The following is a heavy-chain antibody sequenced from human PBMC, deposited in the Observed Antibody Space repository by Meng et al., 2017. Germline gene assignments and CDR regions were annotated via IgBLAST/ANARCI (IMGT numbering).Heavy chain of an antibody. Sequence: SETLSLTCTVSGGSISSYYWSWIRQPPGKGLEWIGYIYYSGSTNYNPSLKSRVTISVDTSKNQFSLKLSSVTAADTAVYYCAGTEDYYFDNWGQGTLVTVSS. J-gene: IGHJ4*02. CDR3: AGTEDYYFDN. D-gene: IGHD3/OR15-3a*01. V-gene: IGHV4-59*01. CDR1: GGSISSYY. CDR2: IYYSGST.